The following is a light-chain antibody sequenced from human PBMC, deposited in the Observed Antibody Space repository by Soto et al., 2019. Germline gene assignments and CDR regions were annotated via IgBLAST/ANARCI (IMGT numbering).Light chain of an antibody. J-gene: IGKJ1*01. V-gene: IGKV3-15*01. Sequence: EIVMTQSPATLSVSPGERATLSCRASQSVSSNLAWYQQKPGQAPRLLIHGASTRATGIPARFTGSGSGTEFTLTSSSLHSEDFAVYYCQQYNNWPPWTFGQGTKVEIK. CDR2: GAS. CDR1: QSVSSN. CDR3: QQYNNWPPWT.